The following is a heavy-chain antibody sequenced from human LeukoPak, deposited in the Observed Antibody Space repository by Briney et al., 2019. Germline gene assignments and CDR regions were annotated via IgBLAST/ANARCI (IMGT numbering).Heavy chain of an antibody. Sequence: GGSLRLSCAASGFTFSSYEMNWVRQAPGKGLEWVSYISSSGSTIYYADSVKGRFTISRDNANNSLYLQMNSLRAEDTAVYYCAREGNYYDSSGYYYGFDYWGQGTLVTVSS. CDR3: AREGNYYDSSGYYYGFDY. J-gene: IGHJ4*02. CDR1: GFTFSSYE. CDR2: ISSSGSTI. D-gene: IGHD3-22*01. V-gene: IGHV3-48*03.